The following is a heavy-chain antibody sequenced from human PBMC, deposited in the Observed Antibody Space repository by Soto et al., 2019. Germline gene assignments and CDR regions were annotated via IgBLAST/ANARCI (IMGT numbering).Heavy chain of an antibody. CDR3: ARGVTAGVDY. D-gene: IGHD1-26*01. J-gene: IGHJ4*02. CDR1: GYSFTSLD. V-gene: IGHV1-8*01. Sequence: ASVKVSCKASGYSFTSLDINWVRQTAGQGLEWMGWMEPSSGKTGYAQKFHDRVTMTSDTSINTAYMELTTLTSDDTAFYYCARGVTAGVDYWGQGTLVTVSS. CDR2: MEPSSGKT.